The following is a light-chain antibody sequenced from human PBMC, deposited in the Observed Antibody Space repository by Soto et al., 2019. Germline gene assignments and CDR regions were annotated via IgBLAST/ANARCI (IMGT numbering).Light chain of an antibody. V-gene: IGKV1-12*01. Sequence: DIQMTQSPSSVSASVGDRVTITCRASQGVAPWLAWYRQKPGEAPELLIYSASYLQSGAPSRFSGSGSGTDFTLTISSLQPEDFATYYCQQSDSLPITFGQGTRLEI. CDR1: QGVAPW. CDR3: QQSDSLPIT. J-gene: IGKJ5*01. CDR2: SAS.